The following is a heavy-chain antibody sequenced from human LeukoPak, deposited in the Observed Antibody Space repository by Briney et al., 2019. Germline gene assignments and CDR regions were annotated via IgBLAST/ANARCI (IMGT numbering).Heavy chain of an antibody. D-gene: IGHD7-27*01. CDR1: GFTFGSYA. CDR2: ISYDGSNK. CDR3: ASHLGTHFDY. Sequence: GGSLRLSCAASGFTFGSYAMHWVRQAPGKGLEWVAVISYDGSNKYYADSVKGRFTISRDNSKNTLYLQMNSLRAEDTAVYYCASHLGTHFDYWGQGTLVTVSS. J-gene: IGHJ4*02. V-gene: IGHV3-30-3*01.